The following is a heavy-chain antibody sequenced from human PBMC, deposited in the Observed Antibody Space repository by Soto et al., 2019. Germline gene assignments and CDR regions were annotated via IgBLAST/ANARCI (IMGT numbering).Heavy chain of an antibody. Sequence: PGGSLRLSCAASGFTVSSNYMSWVRQAPGKGLEWVSVIYSGGSTYYADSVKGRFTISRDNSKNTLYLQMNSLRVEDTAVYYCAREVSHGYVLRGMDVWGQGTTVTVSS. V-gene: IGHV3-66*01. D-gene: IGHD5-18*01. J-gene: IGHJ6*02. CDR1: GFTVSSNY. CDR2: IYSGGST. CDR3: AREVSHGYVLRGMDV.